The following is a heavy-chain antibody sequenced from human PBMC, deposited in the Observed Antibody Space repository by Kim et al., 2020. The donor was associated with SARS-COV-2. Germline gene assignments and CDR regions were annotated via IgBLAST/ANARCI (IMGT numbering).Heavy chain of an antibody. CDR2: IYYSGST. Sequence: SETLSLTCTVSGGSISSGGYYWSWIRQHPGKGLEWIGYIYYSGSTYYNPSLKSRVTISVDTSKNQFSLKLSSVTAAHTAVYYCARDLGARMDVWGQGTTVTVSS. D-gene: IGHD3-16*01. J-gene: IGHJ6*02. V-gene: IGHV4-31*03. CDR1: GGSISSGGYY. CDR3: ARDLGARMDV.